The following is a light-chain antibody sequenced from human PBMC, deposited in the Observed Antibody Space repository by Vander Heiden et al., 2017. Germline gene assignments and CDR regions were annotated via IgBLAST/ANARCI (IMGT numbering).Light chain of an antibody. V-gene: IGKV3-11*01. Sequence: EIVFTQSPATLSLSPGERATLSCRASQSVSSYLAWYQQNPGQAPRLLIYDASNRDTDIPARFSGSGSGTDFTLTISSREPEDFAVYYCQQRSNWPTITFGQGTRLEIK. CDR1: QSVSSY. CDR3: QQRSNWPTIT. CDR2: DAS. J-gene: IGKJ5*01.